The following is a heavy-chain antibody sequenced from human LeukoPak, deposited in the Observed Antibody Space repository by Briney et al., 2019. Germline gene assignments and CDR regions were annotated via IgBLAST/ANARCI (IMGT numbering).Heavy chain of an antibody. J-gene: IGHJ3*02. V-gene: IGHV3-21*01. Sequence: GGSLRLSCAASGFTFSSYSMNWVRQAPGKGREWVSSISSSSSYIYYADSVKGRFTISRDNVKNSLYLQMNSLRAEDTAVYYCARFYYDSSGFAFDIWGQGTMVTVSS. CDR2: ISSSSSYI. D-gene: IGHD3-22*01. CDR3: ARFYYDSSGFAFDI. CDR1: GFTFSSYS.